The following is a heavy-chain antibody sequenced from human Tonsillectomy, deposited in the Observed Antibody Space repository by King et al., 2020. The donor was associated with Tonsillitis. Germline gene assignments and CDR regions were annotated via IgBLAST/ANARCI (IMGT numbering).Heavy chain of an antibody. CDR2: INSDGSST. J-gene: IGHJ4*02. D-gene: IGHD3-3*01. CDR1: GFTFSSYW. V-gene: IGHV3-74*01. CDR3: AKAYYDFWSGASFDY. Sequence: VQLVESGGGLVQPGGSLRLSCAASGFTFSSYWMHWVRQAPGKGLVWVSRINSDGSSTSYADSVKGRFTISRDNAKNTLYLQMNSLRAEDTAVYYCAKAYYDFWSGASFDYWGQGTLVTVSS.